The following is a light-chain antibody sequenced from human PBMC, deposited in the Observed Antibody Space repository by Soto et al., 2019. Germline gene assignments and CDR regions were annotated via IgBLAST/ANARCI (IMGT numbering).Light chain of an antibody. J-gene: IGKJ1*01. V-gene: IGKV1-17*01. CDR2: DAS. CDR3: MQHYSXPRT. Sequence: DIQMTQSPSSLCASVGYRVTITCRASQDMRIDLGWYQQKPGKAPKRLIYDASSFQSGVPSRFSGSGYGTELNLTISRLQPEDFATDYSMQHYSXPRTFGKGNKV. CDR1: QDMRID.